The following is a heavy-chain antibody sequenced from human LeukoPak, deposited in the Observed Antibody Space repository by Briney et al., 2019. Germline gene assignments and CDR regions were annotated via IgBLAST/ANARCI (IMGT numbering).Heavy chain of an antibody. CDR2: LIPIFDTS. CDR1: RYTFTSYG. V-gene: IGHV1-69*06. Sequence: EASVKVSCKASRYTFTSYGINWVRQAPGQGLEWMGGLIPIFDTSNYAQKFQGRVTFTADKITNTAYMDLTSLTSEDTAVYYCARRGYTDYMDVWGKGTTVTVSS. D-gene: IGHD6-13*01. CDR3: ARRGYTDYMDV. J-gene: IGHJ6*03.